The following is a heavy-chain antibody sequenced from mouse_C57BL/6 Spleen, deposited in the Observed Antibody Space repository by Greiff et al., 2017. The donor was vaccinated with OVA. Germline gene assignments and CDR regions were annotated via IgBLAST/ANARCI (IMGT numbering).Heavy chain of an antibody. CDR2: IYPGDGDT. Sequence: VQLQESGPELVKPGASVKISCKASGYAFSSSWMNWVKQRPGKGLEWIGRIYPGDGDTNYNGKFKGKATLTADKSSSTAYMQLSSLTSEDSAVYFCAREGSNSYFDYWGQGTTLTVSS. V-gene: IGHV1-82*01. D-gene: IGHD2-5*01. CDR1: GYAFSSSW. J-gene: IGHJ2*01. CDR3: AREGSNSYFDY.